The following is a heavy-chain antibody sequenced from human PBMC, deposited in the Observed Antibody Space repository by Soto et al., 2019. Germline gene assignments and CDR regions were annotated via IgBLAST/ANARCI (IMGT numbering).Heavy chain of an antibody. CDR2: IYHRGTT. Sequence: QVQLQESGPGLVKPSETLSLTCTVSGGSISSYYWSWIRQPPGKGLEWIGYIYHRGTTNYSPSLKSRVTISADMSKNQFSLKLSSVTAADTAVYYCARAIRRGGGLDYWGQGTLVTVSS. J-gene: IGHJ4*02. V-gene: IGHV4-59*01. CDR1: GGSISSYY. CDR3: ARAIRRGGGLDY. D-gene: IGHD3-10*01.